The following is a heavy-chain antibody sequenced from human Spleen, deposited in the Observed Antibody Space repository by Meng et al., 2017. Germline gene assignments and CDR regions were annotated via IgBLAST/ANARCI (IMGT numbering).Heavy chain of an antibody. J-gene: IGHJ3*01. CDR1: GFTFSSDW. D-gene: IGHD3-10*01. Sequence: GESLKISCAASGFTFSSDWMSWVRQTPGKGLEWVANIKQAGIEEYYVDSVKGRFTISRDNAKNSLFLQMDSLKIEDTAVYYCTTDWGSGTSYKYAFDVWGQGTPVTVSS. CDR2: IKQAGIEE. CDR3: TTDWGSGTSYKYAFDV. V-gene: IGHV3-7*03.